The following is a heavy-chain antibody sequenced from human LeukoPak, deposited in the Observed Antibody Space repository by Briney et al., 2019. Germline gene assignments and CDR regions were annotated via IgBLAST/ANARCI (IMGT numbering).Heavy chain of an antibody. CDR3: ATRGYDSSGFDY. Sequence: SVKVSCKASGGTFSGYAISWVRQAPGQGLEWMGGIIPIFGTANYAQKFQGRVTITADESTSTAYKELSGLRSEDTAVYYCATRGYDSSGFDYWGQGTLVTVSS. CDR1: GGTFSGYA. J-gene: IGHJ4*02. D-gene: IGHD3-22*01. CDR2: IIPIFGTA. V-gene: IGHV1-69*13.